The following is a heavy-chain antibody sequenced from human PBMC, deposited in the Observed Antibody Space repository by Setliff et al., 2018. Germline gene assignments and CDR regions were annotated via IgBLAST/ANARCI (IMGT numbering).Heavy chain of an antibody. CDR3: ARRDIVAQTSYDFWGMTDY. CDR2: IYYSGRT. V-gene: IGHV4-39*01. D-gene: IGHD5-12*01. J-gene: IGHJ4*02. Sequence: PSETLSLTCTVSGGSFSSSSYYWGWIRQPPGKGLEWIGSIYYSGRTYYNPSLKSRVTISVDTSKNQSSLKLSSVTAADTAVYYCARRDIVAQTSYDFWGMTDYWGQGTLVTVSS. CDR1: GGSFSSSSYY.